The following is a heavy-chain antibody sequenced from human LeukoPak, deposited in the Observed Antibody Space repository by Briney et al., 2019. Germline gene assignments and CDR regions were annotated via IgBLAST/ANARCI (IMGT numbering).Heavy chain of an antibody. D-gene: IGHD6-19*01. J-gene: IGHJ5*02. CDR1: GFTFSSYS. Sequence: TWGSLRLSCAASGFTFSSYSMNWVRQAPGKGLEWVSSITSSSSYIYYADSVKGRFTISRDNAKNSLYLQMNSLRAEDTAVYYCAREMLAAVAAQSWGQGTLVTVSS. CDR3: AREMLAAVAAQS. V-gene: IGHV3-21*01. CDR2: ITSSSSYI.